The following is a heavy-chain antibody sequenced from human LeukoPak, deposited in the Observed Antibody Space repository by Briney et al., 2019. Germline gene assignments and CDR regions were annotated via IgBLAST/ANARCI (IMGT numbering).Heavy chain of an antibody. CDR2: INHSGST. CDR3: ARYRLLYYYYYGMDV. J-gene: IGHJ6*02. D-gene: IGHD2-15*01. CDR1: GGSFSGYY. Sequence: SETLSLTRAVYGGSFSGYYWSWIRQPPGKGLEWIGEINHSGSTNYNPSLKSRVTISVDTSKNQFSLKLSSVTAADTAVYYCARYRLLYYYYYGMDVWSQGTTVTVSS. V-gene: IGHV4-34*01.